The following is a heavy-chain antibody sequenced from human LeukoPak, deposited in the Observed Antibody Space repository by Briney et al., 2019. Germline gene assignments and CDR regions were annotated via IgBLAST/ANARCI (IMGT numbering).Heavy chain of an antibody. V-gene: IGHV3-30*02. J-gene: IGHJ4*02. CDR1: GFTFSSYG. Sequence: TGGSLRLSCAASGFTFSSYGMHWVGQAPGKGLEWVAFIRYDGSNKYYADSVKGRFTISRDNSKNTLYLQMNSLRAEDTAVYYCAKAPPAVAGTWGYFDYWGQGTLVTVSS. CDR3: AKAPPAVAGTWGYFDY. D-gene: IGHD6-19*01. CDR2: IRYDGSNK.